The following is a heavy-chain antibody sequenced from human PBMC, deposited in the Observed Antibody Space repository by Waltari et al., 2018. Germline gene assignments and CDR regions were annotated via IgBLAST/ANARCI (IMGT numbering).Heavy chain of an antibody. CDR1: GGSFSGYY. CDR2: INHSGSP. CDR3: ARGRKQQLRGGWFDP. Sequence: QVQLQQWGAGLLKPSETLSLTCAVYGGSFSGYYWSWTRPPPGKGLEWLGEINHSGSPNYNPSLKSRVTISVDTSKNQFSLKLSSVTAADTAVYYCARGRKQQLRGGWFDPWGQGTLVTVSS. D-gene: IGHD6-13*01. V-gene: IGHV4-34*01. J-gene: IGHJ5*02.